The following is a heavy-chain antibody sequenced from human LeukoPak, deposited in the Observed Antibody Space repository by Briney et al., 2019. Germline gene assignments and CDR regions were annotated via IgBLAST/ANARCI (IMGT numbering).Heavy chain of an antibody. Sequence: PGGSLRLSCAASGFTFSSYAMSWVRQAPGKGLEWVSCISSSGGTTYYADSVKGRFTISRDTSKNPLYLQMNSMRREDAAVYYCAKDVEHLPYWGQGTLVTVSS. CDR3: AKDVEHLPY. CDR2: ISSSGGTT. CDR1: GFTFSSYA. J-gene: IGHJ4*02. D-gene: IGHD1/OR15-1a*01. V-gene: IGHV3-23*01.